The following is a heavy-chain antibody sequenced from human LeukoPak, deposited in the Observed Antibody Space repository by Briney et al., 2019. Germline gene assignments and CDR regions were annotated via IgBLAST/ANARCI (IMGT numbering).Heavy chain of an antibody. V-gene: IGHV1-2*02. CDR1: GYTFTGYY. CDR3: ARVVWDYYDSSGYYPLFDY. D-gene: IGHD3-22*01. CDR2: INPNSGGT. Sequence: ASVKVPCKASGYTFTGYYMHWVRQAPGQGLEWMGWINPNSGGTNYAQKFQGRVTMTRDTSISTAYMELSRLRSDDTAVYYCARVVWDYYDSSGYYPLFDYWGQGTLVTVSS. J-gene: IGHJ4*02.